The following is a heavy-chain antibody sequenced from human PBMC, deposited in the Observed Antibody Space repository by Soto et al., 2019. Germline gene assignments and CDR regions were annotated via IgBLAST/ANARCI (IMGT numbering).Heavy chain of an antibody. CDR2: ISSSSSTI. J-gene: IGHJ5*02. D-gene: IGHD6-13*01. CDR1: GFTFSSYS. V-gene: IGHV3-48*02. CDR3: AREAAAGYLNWFDP. Sequence: EVQLVESGGGLVQPGGSLRLSCAASGFTFSSYSMNWVRQAPGKGLEWVSYISSSSSTIYYADSVKGRFTISRDNAKNSLYLQRNSLRDEDTAVYYCAREAAAGYLNWFDPWGQGTLVTVSS.